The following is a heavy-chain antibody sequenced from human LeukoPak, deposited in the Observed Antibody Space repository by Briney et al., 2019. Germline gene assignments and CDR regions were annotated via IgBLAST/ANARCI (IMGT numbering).Heavy chain of an antibody. Sequence: GGSLRLSCAASGFTFSSYGMSWVRQVPGKGLEWVSAISGSGGSTYYADSVKGRFTISRDNSKNTLYLQMNSLRAEDTAVYYCAKAIVGATQWFDPWGQGTLVTVSS. D-gene: IGHD1-26*01. CDR1: GFTFSSYG. V-gene: IGHV3-23*01. CDR3: AKAIVGATQWFDP. CDR2: ISGSGGST. J-gene: IGHJ5*02.